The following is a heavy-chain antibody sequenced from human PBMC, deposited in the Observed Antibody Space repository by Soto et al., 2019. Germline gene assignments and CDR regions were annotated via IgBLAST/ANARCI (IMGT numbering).Heavy chain of an antibody. J-gene: IGHJ4*02. D-gene: IGHD3-16*01. V-gene: IGHV4-59*01. CDR2: VHHSWGS. CDR3: ARRYGGNFDY. Sequence: SETLSLTCTVSGGSISSYYWSWFRQSPGKRMEWIGYVHHSWGSSYNPSLQSRVAISLDTSKNQFSLKLSSVTAADTAVYYCARRYGGNFDYWGQGTLVTVSS. CDR1: GGSISSYY.